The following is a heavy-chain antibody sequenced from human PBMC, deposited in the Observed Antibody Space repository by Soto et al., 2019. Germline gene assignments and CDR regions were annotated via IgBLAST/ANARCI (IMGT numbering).Heavy chain of an antibody. CDR3: AHSEQWLEPYYYSGMDX. CDR2: IYWNDDK. J-gene: IGHJ6*04. Sequence: SGPTLVHPTQTLTLTCTFSGFSLSTSGVGVCWIRHPPVKALEWLALIYWNDDKLYSPSLKIRLTITKDTSKNQVVLTMTNMDPVDTATYYCAHSEQWLEPYYYSGMDXWGNGTTFTVSX. CDR1: GFSLSTSGVG. V-gene: IGHV2-5*01. D-gene: IGHD6-19*01.